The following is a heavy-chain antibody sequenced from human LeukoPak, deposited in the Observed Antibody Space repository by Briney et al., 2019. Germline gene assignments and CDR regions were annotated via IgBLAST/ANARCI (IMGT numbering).Heavy chain of an antibody. D-gene: IGHD2-15*01. CDR2: IWSDGNSK. J-gene: IGHJ4*02. V-gene: IGHV3-30*02. CDR3: VKDRYPVVVAATLDY. CDR1: GFTFRTYG. Sequence: PGGSLRLSCAAPGFTFRTYGIHWVRQAPGKGLEWVAVIWSDGNSKYYAESVEGRFTISRDNSKNTLSLQMNSLRAEDTAVYYCVKDRYPVVVAATLDYWGQGILVTVSS.